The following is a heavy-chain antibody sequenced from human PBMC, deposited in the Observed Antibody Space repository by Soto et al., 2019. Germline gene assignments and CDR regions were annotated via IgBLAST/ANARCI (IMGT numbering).Heavy chain of an antibody. CDR2: IYSGGST. CDR1: GFTVNSNY. Sequence: GGSLRLSCAASGFTVNSNYMSWVRQAPGKGLEWVSVIYSGGSTFYADSVKGRFTISRAKSKNTLYLQMNSLRAEDTAVYYCAREGPLGYYYYMDVWGKGTTVTVSS. V-gene: IGHV3-66*01. D-gene: IGHD6-6*01. J-gene: IGHJ6*03. CDR3: AREGPLGYYYYMDV.